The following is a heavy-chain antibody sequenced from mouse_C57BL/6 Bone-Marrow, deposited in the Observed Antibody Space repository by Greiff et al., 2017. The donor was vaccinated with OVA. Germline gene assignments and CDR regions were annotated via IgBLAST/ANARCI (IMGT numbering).Heavy chain of an antibody. D-gene: IGHD1-1*02. J-gene: IGHJ2*01. V-gene: IGHV1-63*01. Sequence: QVQLQQSGAELVRPGTSVKMSCKASGYTFTNYWIGWAKQRPGHGLEWIGDIYPGGGYTNYNEKLKGKATLTADKSSSTSYMQFSSLTSEDSAIYYCARSYGNSFDYWGQGTTLTVSS. CDR3: ARSYGNSFDY. CDR1: GYTFTNYW. CDR2: IYPGGGYT.